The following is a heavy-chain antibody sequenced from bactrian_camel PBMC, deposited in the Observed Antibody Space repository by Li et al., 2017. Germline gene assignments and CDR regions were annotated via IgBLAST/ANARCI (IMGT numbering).Heavy chain of an antibody. V-gene: IGHV3S53*01. CDR1: SGYISGTAC. D-gene: IGHD4*01. J-gene: IGHJ4*01. CDR2: ING. CDR3: AADPSCDSFLWRDQQSPIAY. Sequence: HVQLVESGGGSVNAGGSLTLSCAASGSGYISGTACMGWFRQVPGKEREGIACINGQYARSVKGQFFVSKDNRKNTLYLQMHNLKPEDTGMYFCAADPSCDSFLWRDQQSPIAYWGQGTQVTVS.